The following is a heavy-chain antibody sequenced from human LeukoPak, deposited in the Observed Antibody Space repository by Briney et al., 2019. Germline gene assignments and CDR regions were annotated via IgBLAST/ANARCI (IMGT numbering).Heavy chain of an antibody. Sequence: GGSLRLSCAASGLTFSTFRMHWVRQAPGKGLEWVAFIRFDGSNRYYAESLKGRFTISRDNSKNTLYLQMNSLRAEDTAIYFCAKVGYYFDYWGQGALVIVSS. V-gene: IGHV3-30*02. CDR2: IRFDGSNR. CDR1: GLTFSTFR. J-gene: IGHJ4*02. CDR3: AKVGYYFDY.